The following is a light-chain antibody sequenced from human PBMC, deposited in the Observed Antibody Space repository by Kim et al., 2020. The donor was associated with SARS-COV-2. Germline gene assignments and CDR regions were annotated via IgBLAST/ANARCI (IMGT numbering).Light chain of an antibody. V-gene: IGLV1-44*01. CDR1: SSNIGDNT. Sequence: QSVLTQPPSASGTPGQRVTISCSGSSSNIGDNTVSWFQQFPGAAPKLLIYSVNERPSGVPDRFSGAKSGTSASLAISGLQSEDEAYYYCAAWDDSLHGVVFGGGTKVTVL. CDR2: SVN. J-gene: IGLJ2*01. CDR3: AAWDDSLHGVV.